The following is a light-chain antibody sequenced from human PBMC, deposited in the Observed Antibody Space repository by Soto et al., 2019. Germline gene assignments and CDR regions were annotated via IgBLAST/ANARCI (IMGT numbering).Light chain of an antibody. V-gene: IGKV1-12*01. CDR1: QDIGNF. Sequence: DIQMTQSPSSVSASVGDRFTISCRASQDIGNFLAWYQQTPGKAPRLLIHGASSLSREIPSRFSGGCTGTHFTLTISGLQPEDLATYFCLQTSTFPRTFGQGTKV. J-gene: IGKJ1*01. CDR3: LQTSTFPRT. CDR2: GAS.